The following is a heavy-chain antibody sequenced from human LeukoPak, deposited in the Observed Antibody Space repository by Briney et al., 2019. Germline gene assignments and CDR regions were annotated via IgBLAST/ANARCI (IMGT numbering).Heavy chain of an antibody. D-gene: IGHD2-2*01. Sequence: SETLSLTCTVSGGSISSYYWSWIRQPPGKGLEWVGEINHSGSTNYNPSPKSRVTISVDTSKNQFSLKLSSVTAADTAVYYCARLDIVVVPAGTYAGYMDVWGKGTTVTVSS. CDR2: INHSGST. J-gene: IGHJ6*03. CDR3: ARLDIVVVPAGTYAGYMDV. CDR1: GGSISSYY. V-gene: IGHV4-34*01.